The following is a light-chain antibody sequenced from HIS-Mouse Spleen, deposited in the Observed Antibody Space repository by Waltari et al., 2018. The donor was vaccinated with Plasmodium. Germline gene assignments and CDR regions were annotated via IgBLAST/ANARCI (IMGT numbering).Light chain of an antibody. Sequence: EIVMTQSQATLFGSPGERATLPCRASQSVSSNLAWYQQKPGQAPRLLIYGASTRATGIPARFSGSGSGTEFTLTISSLQSEDFAVYYCQQYNNWSFTFGPGTKVDIK. CDR3: QQYNNWSFT. CDR2: GAS. J-gene: IGKJ3*01. V-gene: IGKV3-15*01. CDR1: QSVSSN.